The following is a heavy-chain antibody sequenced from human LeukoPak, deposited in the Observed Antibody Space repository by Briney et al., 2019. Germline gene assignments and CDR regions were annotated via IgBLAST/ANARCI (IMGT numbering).Heavy chain of an antibody. CDR1: GGSISSGSYY. CDR2: IYTSGST. D-gene: IGHD3-16*01. Sequence: SQTLSLTCTVSGGSISSGSYYWSWIRQPAGKGLEWIGRIYTSGSTNYNPSLKSRVTISVDTSKNQFSLKLSSVTAADTAVYYCARAIGGLDYWGQGTLVTVSS. V-gene: IGHV4-61*02. CDR3: ARAIGGLDY. J-gene: IGHJ4*02.